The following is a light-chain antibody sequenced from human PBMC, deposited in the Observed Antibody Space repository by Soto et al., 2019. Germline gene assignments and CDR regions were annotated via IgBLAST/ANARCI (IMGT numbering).Light chain of an antibody. CDR3: GTWDNSLSRWV. CDR1: TSNIGINY. V-gene: IGLV1-51*02. Sequence: QSALTQPPSVSAAPGQMVTISCSGGTSNIGINYVSWYQHLPGTAPKLLIYENNKRPSAIPDRFSGSKSGTSATLGITGLQTGDEAGYYCGTWDNSLSRWVFGGGTKVTVL. J-gene: IGLJ3*02. CDR2: ENN.